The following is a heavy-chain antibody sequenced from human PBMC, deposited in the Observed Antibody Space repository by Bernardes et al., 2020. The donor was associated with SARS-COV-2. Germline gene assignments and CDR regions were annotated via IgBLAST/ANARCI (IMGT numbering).Heavy chain of an antibody. D-gene: IGHD3-16*02. CDR1: GYTLTSYY. Sequence: ASVKVSCKASGYTLTSYYIHWVRQAPGQGLEWMGIINPGDGTTRYSQKFQGRVSMTTDTSANTVSMDLSSLRSGDTAVYYCARSYRGPGSTTFDYWGQGTPVTVSS. CDR2: INPGDGTT. J-gene: IGHJ4*02. V-gene: IGHV1-46*01. CDR3: ARSYRGPGSTTFDY.